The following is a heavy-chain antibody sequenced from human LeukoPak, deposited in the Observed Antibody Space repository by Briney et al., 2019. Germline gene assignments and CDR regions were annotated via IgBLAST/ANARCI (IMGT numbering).Heavy chain of an antibody. D-gene: IGHD3-10*01. Sequence: SETLSLTCTVSGGSVSSYFWSWIRQPPGKGLEWIGYIQNSGSTNYNPSLKSRVTISVDTSNNQFSLKLSSVTAADTAVYYCARGAGALIWGQGTMVSVSS. V-gene: IGHV4-59*02. J-gene: IGHJ3*02. CDR3: ARGAGALI. CDR2: IQNSGST. CDR1: GGSVSSYF.